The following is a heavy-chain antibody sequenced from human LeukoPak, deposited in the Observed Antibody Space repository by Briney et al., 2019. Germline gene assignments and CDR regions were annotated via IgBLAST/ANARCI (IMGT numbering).Heavy chain of an antibody. V-gene: IGHV3-21*04. CDR3: AKGSGYYPEGSDY. D-gene: IGHD3-22*01. Sequence: GGSLRLSCAASGFTFSTYSMNWVRQAPGKGLEWVSSISDSSRYIYYADSVKGRFTISKDNSKNTLYLQMNNLRAEDTAVYYCAKGSGYYPEGSDYWGQGTLVTVSS. CDR1: GFTFSTYS. CDR2: ISDSSRYI. J-gene: IGHJ4*02.